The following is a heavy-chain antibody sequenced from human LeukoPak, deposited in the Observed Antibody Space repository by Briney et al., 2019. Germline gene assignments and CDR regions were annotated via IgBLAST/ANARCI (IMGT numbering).Heavy chain of an antibody. CDR2: ISCSGAYT. CDR1: GFTFSSYA. D-gene: IGHD3-10*01. V-gene: IGHV3-23*01. Sequence: PGGSLRLSCAASGFTFSSYAMSWVRQAPGRGLEGVSLISCSGAYTYYADSLRGRFTLSRDNSRNTLYLQLNNLRAEDTAVYYCPEYATSGIYYKLPRWGQGTLVTVSS. CDR3: PEYATSGIYYKLPR. J-gene: IGHJ1*01.